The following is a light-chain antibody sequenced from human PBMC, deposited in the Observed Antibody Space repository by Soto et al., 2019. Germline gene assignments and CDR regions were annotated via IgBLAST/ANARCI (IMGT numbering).Light chain of an antibody. CDR2: GAS. CDR3: QQYGGTPPT. V-gene: IGKV3-20*01. CDR1: ESVSNNY. J-gene: IGKJ1*01. Sequence: EIVLTQSPGTLSLSPRERATLSCRASESVSNNYLAWYQRKPGQAPRLLIYGASYRATDIPYRFSGSGSGTDFTLTIARLEAEDFAVYICQQYGGTPPTFGLGTKVEI.